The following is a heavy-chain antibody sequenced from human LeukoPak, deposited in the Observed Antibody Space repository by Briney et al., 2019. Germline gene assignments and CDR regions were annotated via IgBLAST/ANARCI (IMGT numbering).Heavy chain of an antibody. CDR2: ISYDGSNK. Sequence: GGSLRLSCVASGFTFGRHAMHWVRQAPGKGLEWVAVISYDGSNKYYADSVKGRFTISRDNSKNTLYLQMNSLRAEDTAVYYCARESGSYDFWSGYSPMAYFDYWGQGTLVTVSS. CDR3: ARESGSYDFWSGYSPMAYFDY. V-gene: IGHV3-30-3*01. CDR1: GFTFGRHA. J-gene: IGHJ4*02. D-gene: IGHD3-3*01.